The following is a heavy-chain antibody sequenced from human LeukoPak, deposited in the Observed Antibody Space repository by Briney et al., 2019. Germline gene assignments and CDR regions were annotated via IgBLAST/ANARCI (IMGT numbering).Heavy chain of an antibody. CDR2: ISWISGSI. Sequence: GGSLRLSCAASGFTFDDYAMHWVRQAPGKGLEWVSGISWISGSIGYADSVKGRFTISRDNAKNSLYLQMNSLRAEDTALYFCAKDAVVRGVRTYYFDYWGLGTLVTVSS. D-gene: IGHD3-10*01. V-gene: IGHV3-9*01. CDR1: GFTFDDYA. J-gene: IGHJ4*02. CDR3: AKDAVVRGVRTYYFDY.